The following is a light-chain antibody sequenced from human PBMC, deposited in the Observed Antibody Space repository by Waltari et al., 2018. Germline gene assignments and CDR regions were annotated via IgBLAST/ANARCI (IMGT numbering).Light chain of an antibody. CDR2: GAS. CDR1: QGISSY. Sequence: DIQLTQSPSFLSASVGDRVTITCRASQGISSYLAWFQQKPGKAPNLLIYGASTLQSGVPSRFSGSGSGTEFTLTISSLQPEEFATYYCQQLSSYPITFGQGTRLEIK. J-gene: IGKJ5*01. V-gene: IGKV1-9*01. CDR3: QQLSSYPIT.